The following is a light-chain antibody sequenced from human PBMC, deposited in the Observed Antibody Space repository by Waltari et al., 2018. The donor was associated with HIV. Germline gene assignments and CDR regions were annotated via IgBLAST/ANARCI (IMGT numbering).Light chain of an antibody. Sequence: ENVLTQSPGTLSLSPGERATPSCRASQTVSNNFLAWYQQKRGQAPRLLIYDVSIRASAIPDRFSGSGSETDFTLTISRLEPDDSAVYYCQEYGTSITFGGGTKVEIK. V-gene: IGKV3-20*01. CDR1: QTVSNNF. CDR2: DVS. CDR3: QEYGTSIT. J-gene: IGKJ4*01.